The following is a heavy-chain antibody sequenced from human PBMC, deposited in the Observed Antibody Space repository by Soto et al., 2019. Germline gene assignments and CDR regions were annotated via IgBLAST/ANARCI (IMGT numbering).Heavy chain of an antibody. CDR2: IYYSGST. CDR3: ARGSVVVPAAILEDYYYYYMDV. D-gene: IGHD2-2*02. Sequence: PSETLSLTCTVSGGSISSYYWSWIRQPPGKGLEWIGYIYYSGSTNYNPSLKSRVTISVDTSKNQFSLKLSSVTAADTAVYYCARGSVVVPAAILEDYYYYYMDVWGKGTTVTVSS. V-gene: IGHV4-59*01. J-gene: IGHJ6*03. CDR1: GGSISSYY.